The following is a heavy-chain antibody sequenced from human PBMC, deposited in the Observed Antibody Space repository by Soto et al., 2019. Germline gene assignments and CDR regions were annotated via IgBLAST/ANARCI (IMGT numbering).Heavy chain of an antibody. CDR2: IYYSGST. CDR1: GGSISSYY. J-gene: IGHJ3*02. CDR3: AREDDSSGYYLTDI. Sequence: QVQLQESGPGLVKPSETLSLTCTVSGGSISSYYWSWIRQPPGKGLEWTGYIYYSGSTNYNPSLKSRVTISVDTSKNQFSLKLSSVTAADTAVYYCAREDDSSGYYLTDIWGQGTMVTVSS. D-gene: IGHD3-22*01. V-gene: IGHV4-59*01.